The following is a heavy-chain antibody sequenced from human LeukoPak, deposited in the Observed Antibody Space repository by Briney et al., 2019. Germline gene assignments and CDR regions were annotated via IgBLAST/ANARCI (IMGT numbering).Heavy chain of an antibody. J-gene: IGHJ4*02. CDR2: INPNSGGT. CDR3: AREVDRPFFGY. CDR1: GYTFTSYD. V-gene: IGHV1-2*02. Sequence: ASVKVSCKASGYTFTSYDINWVRQATGQGLEWMGWINPNSGGTNYAQKFQGRVTMTRDTSISTAYMELSRLRSDDTAVYYCAREVDRPFFGYWGQGTLVTVSS. D-gene: IGHD3-3*02.